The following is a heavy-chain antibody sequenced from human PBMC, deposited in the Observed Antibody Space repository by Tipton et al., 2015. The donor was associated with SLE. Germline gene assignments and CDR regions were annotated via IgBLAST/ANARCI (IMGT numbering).Heavy chain of an antibody. D-gene: IGHD6-19*01. CDR2: VYYSGST. V-gene: IGHV4-59*08. Sequence: SLRLSCTVSGGSISSDYWSWIRQPPGKGLEWIGYVYYSGSTNYNPSLKSRVTISVETSKSQFSLKLNSVDAADTAVYYCARLIAVSNTVDWFDPWGQGTLVTVSS. CDR1: GGSISSDY. J-gene: IGHJ5*02. CDR3: ARLIAVSNTVDWFDP.